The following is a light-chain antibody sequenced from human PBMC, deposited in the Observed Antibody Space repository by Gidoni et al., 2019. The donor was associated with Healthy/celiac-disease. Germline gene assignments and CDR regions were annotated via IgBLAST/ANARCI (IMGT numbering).Light chain of an antibody. J-gene: IGKJ4*01. Sequence: DIQMTQSPSSLSASVGDRVTITCRASQSISSYLNWYQQKPGKAPKLLIYAAAGLQSGVPSRFSGSGSGTYFTLTISRLQPEDFATYYLQQCYSTPLTCXGXIKVEIK. V-gene: IGKV1-39*01. CDR3: QQCYSTPLT. CDR2: AAA. CDR1: QSISSY.